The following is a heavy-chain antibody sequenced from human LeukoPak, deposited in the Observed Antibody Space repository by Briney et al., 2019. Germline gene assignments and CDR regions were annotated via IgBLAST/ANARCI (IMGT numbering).Heavy chain of an antibody. V-gene: IGHV3-74*01. J-gene: IGHJ4*02. Sequence: PGGSLRLSCAASGFTFSSYDMHWVRQAPGKGLVWVSRINSDGSSTSYADSVKGRFTISRDNAKNTLYLQMNSLRAEDTAVYYCARETAVAGQYYFDYWGQGTLVTVSS. CDR1: GFTFSSYD. CDR2: INSDGSST. CDR3: ARETAVAGQYYFDY. D-gene: IGHD6-19*01.